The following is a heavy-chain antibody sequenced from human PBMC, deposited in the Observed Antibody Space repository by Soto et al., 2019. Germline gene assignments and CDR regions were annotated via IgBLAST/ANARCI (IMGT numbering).Heavy chain of an antibody. Sequence: QTGGSLRVSCAASGFTFRSYAMSWVRQAPGKGLEWVSAISGSGGSTYYADSVKGRFTISRDNSKNTLYLQMNSLRAEDTAVYYCAKEDWGIRFHYYYYGMDVWGQGTTVTVSS. CDR1: GFTFRSYA. CDR2: ISGSGGST. D-gene: IGHD3-16*01. J-gene: IGHJ6*02. CDR3: AKEDWGIRFHYYYYGMDV. V-gene: IGHV3-23*01.